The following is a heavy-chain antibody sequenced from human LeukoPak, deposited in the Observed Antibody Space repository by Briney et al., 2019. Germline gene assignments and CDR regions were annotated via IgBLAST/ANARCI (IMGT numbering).Heavy chain of an antibody. CDR3: ARGGGKVATNSG. CDR1: GFIFSNYW. D-gene: IGHD5-12*01. CDR2: MKQDGREK. Sequence: GGSLRLSCVASGFIFSNYWMSWVRQVPGKGLEWVANMKQDGREKYLVDSVKGRFTISRDNAKNSVYLQMNSLTDEDTAVYYCARGGGKVATNSGWGQGALVTVSS. V-gene: IGHV3-7*03. J-gene: IGHJ4*02.